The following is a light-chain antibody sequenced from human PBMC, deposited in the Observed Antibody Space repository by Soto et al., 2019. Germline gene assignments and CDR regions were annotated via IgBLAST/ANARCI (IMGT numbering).Light chain of an antibody. V-gene: IGLV2-14*01. Sequence: QSALTQPASVSGSPGQSITLSCTGTSTDVGGYKYVSWYQQHPGTAPKLMIFEVNGRPSGVSDRFSGSKSGNTASLTISGLQPEDEADYYCSSFSSSSTPYVFXTGTKVTVL. J-gene: IGLJ1*01. CDR2: EVN. CDR1: STDVGGYKY. CDR3: SSFSSSSTPYV.